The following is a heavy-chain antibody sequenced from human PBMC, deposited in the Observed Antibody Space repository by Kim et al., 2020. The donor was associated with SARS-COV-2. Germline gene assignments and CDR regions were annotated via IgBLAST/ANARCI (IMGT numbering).Heavy chain of an antibody. CDR2: IYYSGST. D-gene: IGHD6-13*01. CDR3: ERHQYSSSWYDYYYYGMDV. V-gene: IGHV4-39*01. J-gene: IGHJ6*02. CDR1: GGSISSSSYY. Sequence: SETLSLTCTVSGGSISSSSYYWGWIRQPPGKGLEWIGSIYYSGSTYYNPSLKSRVTISVDTSKNQFSLKLSSVTAADTAVYYCERHQYSSSWYDYYYYGMDVWGQGTTVTVSS.